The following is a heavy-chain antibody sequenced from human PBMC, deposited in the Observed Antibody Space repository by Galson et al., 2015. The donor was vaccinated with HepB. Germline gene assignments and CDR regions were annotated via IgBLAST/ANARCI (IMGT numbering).Heavy chain of an antibody. D-gene: IGHD3-10*01. CDR3: ARDGRQFRFSGTWLDP. V-gene: IGHV3-33*01. J-gene: IGHJ5*02. CDR1: GFTFSSYG. CDR2: IWYDGSNK. Sequence: SLRLSCAASGFTFSSYGMHWVRQAPGKGLEWVAIIWYDGSNKYYADSVKGRFTISRDNSKNTLYLQMNSLRVEDTAVYYCARDGRQFRFSGTWLDPWGQGILVTVSS.